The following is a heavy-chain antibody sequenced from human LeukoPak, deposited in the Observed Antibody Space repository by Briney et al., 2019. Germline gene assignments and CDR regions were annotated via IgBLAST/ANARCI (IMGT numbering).Heavy chain of an antibody. CDR3: AREAREGHVFDI. CDR1: GYTFTSYD. D-gene: IGHD5-24*01. V-gene: IGHV1-8*01. Sequence: ASVKVSCKASGYTFTSYDINWVRQATGQGLEWMGWMNPNSGNTGYAQKFQGRVTMTRNTSISTAYMELSSLRSEDTAVYYCAREAREGHVFDIWGQGTMVTVSS. J-gene: IGHJ3*02. CDR2: MNPNSGNT.